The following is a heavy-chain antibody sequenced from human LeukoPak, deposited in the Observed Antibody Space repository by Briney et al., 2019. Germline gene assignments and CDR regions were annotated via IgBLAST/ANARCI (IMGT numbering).Heavy chain of an antibody. CDR1: GYTFTSYW. Sequence: GESLKISCKGSGYTFTSYWIAWVRQMPGKGLEWMGIVYPGDSDTRYSPSFQGQVTISADKSINTAYLQWSSLKASGTAMYYCARTAEASSGYSYWGQGTLVTVSS. CDR2: VYPGDSDT. J-gene: IGHJ4*02. CDR3: ARTAEASSGYSY. D-gene: IGHD3-22*01. V-gene: IGHV5-51*01.